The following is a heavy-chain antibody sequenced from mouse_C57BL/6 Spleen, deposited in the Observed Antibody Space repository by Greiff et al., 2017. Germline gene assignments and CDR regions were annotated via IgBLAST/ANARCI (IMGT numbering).Heavy chain of an antibody. V-gene: IGHV1-61*01. J-gene: IGHJ2*01. CDR2: IYPSDSET. CDR3: ARGRSFFDY. CDR1: GYTFTSYW. Sequence: VQLQQPGAELVRPGSSVKLSCKASGYTFTSYWMDWVKQRPGQGLEWIGNIYPSDSETHYNQKFKDKATLTVDKSSSTAYMQLSSLTSEDSAVYYCARGRSFFDYWSQGTTLTVSS.